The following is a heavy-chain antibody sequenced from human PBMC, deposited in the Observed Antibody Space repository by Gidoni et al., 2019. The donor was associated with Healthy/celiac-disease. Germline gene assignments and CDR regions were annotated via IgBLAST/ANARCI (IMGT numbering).Heavy chain of an antibody. D-gene: IGHD3-22*01. CDR1: GFTFSSYA. V-gene: IGHV3-23*01. Sequence: EVQLLESGGGLVQPGGSLRLSCAASGFTFSSYAMRWVRQAPGKGLEWVSAISGSGGSTYYADSVKGRFTISRDNSKNTLYLQMNSLRAEDTAVYYCAKDPGVGIYDSSGYYLDYWGQGTLVTVSS. CDR2: ISGSGGST. CDR3: AKDPGVGIYDSSGYYLDY. J-gene: IGHJ4*02.